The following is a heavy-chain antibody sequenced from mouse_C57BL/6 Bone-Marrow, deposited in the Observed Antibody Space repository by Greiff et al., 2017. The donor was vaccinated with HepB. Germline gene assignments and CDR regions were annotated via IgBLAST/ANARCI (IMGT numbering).Heavy chain of an antibody. CDR3: ARWDYGSKAWFAY. D-gene: IGHD1-1*01. CDR2: IDPSASYT. V-gene: IGHV1-50*01. J-gene: IGHJ3*01. Sequence: VQLQQPGAELVKPGASVKLSCKASGYTFTSYWMQWVKQRPGQGLEWIGEIDPSASYTNYNQKFKGKATLTVDTSSSTAYMQLSSLTSEDSAVYYSARWDYGSKAWFAYWGQGTLVTVSA. CDR1: GYTFTSYW.